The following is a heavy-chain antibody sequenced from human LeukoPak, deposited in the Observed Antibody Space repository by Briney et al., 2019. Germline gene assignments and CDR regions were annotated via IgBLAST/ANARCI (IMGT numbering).Heavy chain of an antibody. CDR3: AKDEGVVLSTSFDFGH. CDR2: ISGSGRNT. V-gene: IGHV3-23*01. D-gene: IGHD3-10*01. CDR1: GFTFSTYA. J-gene: IGHJ4*02. Sequence: GGSLRLSCVVSGFTFSTYAMSWVRQAPGKGLEWVAFISGSGRNTYYADSVKGRFTISRDNFRNTLSLQMNSLRPDDTAIYYCAKDEGVVLSTSFDFGHWGQGTLVAVPS.